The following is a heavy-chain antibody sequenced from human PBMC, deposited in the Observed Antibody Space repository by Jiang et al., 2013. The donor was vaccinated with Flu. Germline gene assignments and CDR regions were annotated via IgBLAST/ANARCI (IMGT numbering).Heavy chain of an antibody. D-gene: IGHD2-15*01. V-gene: IGHV2-5*01. CDR3: AHDPRRYCSGGDCYTDISAFAN. J-gene: IGHJ3*02. CDR1: GFSLSTSGVG. CDR2: IYWNDDK. Sequence: KPTQTLTLTCTFSGFSLSTSGVGVGWIRQPPGKALEWLALIYWNDDKPYNPSLRNRLTITKDVYRNKVVLTLTNVDPVDTGTYFCAHDPRRYCSGGDCYTDISAFANWGQGTVVTVSS.